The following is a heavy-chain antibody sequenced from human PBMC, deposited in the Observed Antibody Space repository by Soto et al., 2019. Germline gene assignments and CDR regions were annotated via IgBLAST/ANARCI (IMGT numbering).Heavy chain of an antibody. V-gene: IGHV4-30-4*01. CDR3: AALLAGG. CDR1: GASVTSGDFY. Sequence: QVQLQEPGPRLVSPSETLSLTCTVSGASVTSGDFYWSWIRQPPGKGLEWIGYVYYNESAYYNPSLKSRTSISVDTSKNHFTLELSSVTAADTAVYSCAALLAGGWGQGSLVTVSS. D-gene: IGHD3-10*01. CDR2: VYYNESA. J-gene: IGHJ4*02.